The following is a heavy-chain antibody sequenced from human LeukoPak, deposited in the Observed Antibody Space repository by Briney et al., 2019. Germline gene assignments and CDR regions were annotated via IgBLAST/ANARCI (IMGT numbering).Heavy chain of an antibody. J-gene: IGHJ5*02. CDR1: GYTFTSYA. CDR2: IIPIFGTA. Sequence: ASVKVSCKASGYTFTSYAMNWVRQAPGQGLEWMGGIIPIFGTANYAQKFQGRVTITADKSTSTAYMELSSLRSEDTAVYYCARVLCSSTSCYSSPWFDPWGQGTLVTVSS. V-gene: IGHV1-69*06. CDR3: ARVLCSSTSCYSSPWFDP. D-gene: IGHD2-2*01.